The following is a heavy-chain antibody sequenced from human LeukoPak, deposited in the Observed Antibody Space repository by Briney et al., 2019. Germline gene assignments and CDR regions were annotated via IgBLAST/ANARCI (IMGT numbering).Heavy chain of an antibody. CDR2: IWYDGSNK. D-gene: IGHD3-3*01. V-gene: IGHV3-33*01. CDR1: GFTFSSYG. CDR3: ARDLGYDFWSGYPRDYFDY. Sequence: GGSLRLSCAASGFTFSSYGMHWVRQAPGKGLEWVAVIWYDGSNKYYADSVKGRFTISRVNSKNTLYLQMNSLRAEDTAVYYCARDLGYDFWSGYPRDYFDYWGQGTLVTVSS. J-gene: IGHJ4*02.